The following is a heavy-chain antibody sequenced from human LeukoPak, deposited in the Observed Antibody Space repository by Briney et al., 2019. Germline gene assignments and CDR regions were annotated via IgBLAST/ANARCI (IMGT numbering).Heavy chain of an antibody. V-gene: IGHV4-30-4*08. CDR2: IYYSGST. J-gene: IGHJ3*02. Sequence: PSETLSLTCTVSGGSISSGDYYWSWIRQPPGKGLEWIGYIYYSGSTYYNPSLKSRVTISVDTSKSQFSLKLSSVTAADTAVYYCARVGSGSYYQDAFDIWGQGTMVTVSS. CDR1: GGSISSGDYY. CDR3: ARVGSGSYYQDAFDI. D-gene: IGHD1-26*01.